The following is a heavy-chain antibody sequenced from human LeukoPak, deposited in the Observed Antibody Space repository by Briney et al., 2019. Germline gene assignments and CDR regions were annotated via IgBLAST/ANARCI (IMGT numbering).Heavy chain of an antibody. D-gene: IGHD3-9*01. CDR3: ARGLRYFDLAFDY. CDR1: GGSISSYY. Sequence: SETLSLTCTVPGGSISSYYWSWIRQPPGKGLEWIGYIYYSGSTNYNPSLKSRVTISVDTSKNQFSLKLSSVTAADTAVYYCARGLRYFDLAFDYWGQGTLVTVSS. CDR2: IYYSGST. J-gene: IGHJ4*02. V-gene: IGHV4-59*01.